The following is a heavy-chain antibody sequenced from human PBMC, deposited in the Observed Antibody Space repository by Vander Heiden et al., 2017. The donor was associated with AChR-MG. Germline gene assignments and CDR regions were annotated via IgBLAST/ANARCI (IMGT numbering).Heavy chain of an antibody. J-gene: IGHJ4*02. D-gene: IGHD5-12*01. V-gene: IGHV3-23*01. CDR2: IHGGGHRT. CDR3: AQGGHGGYEY. Sequence: EVHLSESGGGLVQPGGSLKLSCAASGFTFTNYAMTWVRQAPGKGLEWVSVIHGGGHRTNYADSVKGRFTISRDNSKNTLFLQMNSLRVEDTALYYCAQGGHGGYEYWGQGTLGTVSS. CDR1: GFTFTNYA.